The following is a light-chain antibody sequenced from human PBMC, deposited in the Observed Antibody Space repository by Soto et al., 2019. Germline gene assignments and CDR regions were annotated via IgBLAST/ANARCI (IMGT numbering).Light chain of an antibody. CDR3: QQYNIYSST. J-gene: IGKJ1*01. CDR2: KAS. CDR1: QSISRW. Sequence: ITETASTPAPSVVCRVTINSRASQSISRWLAWYQQKPGKAPKLLIYKASSLESGVPSRFSGSGSGTEFTLTISSLQPDDFATYYCQQYNIYSSTFCEGTKADVK. V-gene: IGKV1-5*03.